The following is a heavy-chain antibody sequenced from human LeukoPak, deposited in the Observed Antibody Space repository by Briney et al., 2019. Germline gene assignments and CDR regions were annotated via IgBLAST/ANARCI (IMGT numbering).Heavy chain of an antibody. V-gene: IGHV4-34*01. J-gene: IGHJ4*02. CDR1: GGSFSGYY. D-gene: IGHD3-10*01. CDR3: ARGIPARYGSGGRYNY. Sequence: SETLSLTCAVYGGSFSGYYWSWIRQPPGKGLEWIGETNHSGSTNYNPSLKSRVTISVDTSKNQFSLKLSSVTAADTAVYYCARGIPARYGSGGRYNYWGQGTLVTVSS. CDR2: TNHSGST.